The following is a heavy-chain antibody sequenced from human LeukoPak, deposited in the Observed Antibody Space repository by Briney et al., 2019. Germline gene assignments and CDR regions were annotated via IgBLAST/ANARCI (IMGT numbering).Heavy chain of an antibody. CDR1: GFTFSSYS. CDR2: ISSSSSYI. Sequence: GGSLRLSCAASGFTFSSYSMNRVRQAPGKGLEWVSSISSSSSYIYYADSVKGRFTISRDNAKNSLYLQMNSLRAEDTAVYYCARRWLPDDAFDIWGQGTMVTVSS. J-gene: IGHJ3*02. CDR3: ARRWLPDDAFDI. D-gene: IGHD6-19*01. V-gene: IGHV3-21*01.